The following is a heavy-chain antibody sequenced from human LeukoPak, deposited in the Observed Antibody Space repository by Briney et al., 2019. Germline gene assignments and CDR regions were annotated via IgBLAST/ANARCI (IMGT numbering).Heavy chain of an antibody. J-gene: IGHJ4*02. Sequence: GGSLRLSCAASGFIFDDYGMHWVRQAPGKGLEWVAFIRYDGINKYYADSVKGRFTISRDNSKNTLYLQMNSLRAEDTAVYYCASAIQGNWGQGTLVTVSS. CDR3: ASAIQGN. CDR2: IRYDGINK. V-gene: IGHV3-30*02. CDR1: GFIFDDYG.